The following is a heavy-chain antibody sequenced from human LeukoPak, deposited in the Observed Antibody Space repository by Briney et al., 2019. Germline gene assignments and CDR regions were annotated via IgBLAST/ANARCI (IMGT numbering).Heavy chain of an antibody. V-gene: IGHV3-23*01. Sequence: GGSLRLSCAASGFTLSSYAMSWVRQGPGKVLEWVSAIDSSGGPTYYAGSVKGRFTISRDNSKNTLYLKMNSLRAEDTAVYYCANGELLWFGEPRFDYWGQGTLVTVSS. CDR2: IDSSGGPT. D-gene: IGHD3-10*01. CDR3: ANGELLWFGEPRFDY. CDR1: GFTLSSYA. J-gene: IGHJ4*02.